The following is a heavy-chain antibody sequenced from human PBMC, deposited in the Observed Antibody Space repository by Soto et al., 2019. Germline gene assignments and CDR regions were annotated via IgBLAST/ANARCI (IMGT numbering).Heavy chain of an antibody. CDR1: GGSISSYY. D-gene: IGHD6-13*01. CDR3: AREGYSSSWYAGGAFAI. J-gene: IGHJ3*02. CDR2: IYYSGST. Sequence: QVQLQESGPGLVKPSETLSLTCTVSGGSISSYYWSWIRQPPGKGLEWIGVIYYSGSTNYNPALKSRDTLSVDTSKNQFSVKLSSVTAADTAVYSCAREGYSSSWYAGGAFAIWGQGTMVTVSS. V-gene: IGHV4-59*01.